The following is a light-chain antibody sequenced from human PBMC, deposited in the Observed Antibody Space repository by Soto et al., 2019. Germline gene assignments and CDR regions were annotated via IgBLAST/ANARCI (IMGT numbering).Light chain of an antibody. CDR2: DIS. CDR1: QIVSNV. CDR3: QQYYSYPWT. Sequence: DIQITQSPSTLSASGGDRVTITCRSSQIVSNVLAWFQQRPGEGPKLLIYDISSLGSGVPSRFSGSGSATGTEFTLTISSLQPDDLATYYCQQYYSYPWTFGQGTKVDIK. V-gene: IGKV1-5*01. J-gene: IGKJ1*01.